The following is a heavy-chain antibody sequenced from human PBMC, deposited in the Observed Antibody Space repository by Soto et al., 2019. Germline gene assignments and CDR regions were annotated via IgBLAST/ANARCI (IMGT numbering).Heavy chain of an antibody. D-gene: IGHD6-13*01. Sequence: QVQLVQSGAEVKKPGASVKVSCKTSGYSFTIYGITWVRQAPGQGLEWMGWISTYNGYTHYAQNLQGRVTMTTDTSTSTADMELRSLRSDDTAVYYCAMGQQPPLHWGQGTLVTVSS. CDR1: GYSFTIYG. CDR3: AMGQQPPLH. J-gene: IGHJ1*01. V-gene: IGHV1-18*01. CDR2: ISTYNGYT.